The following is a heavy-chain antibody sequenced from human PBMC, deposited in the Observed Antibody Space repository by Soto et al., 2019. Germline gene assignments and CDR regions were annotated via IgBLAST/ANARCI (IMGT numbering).Heavy chain of an antibody. CDR1: GDSVSGGYY. Sequence: QVQLQESGPGLVKPSQTLSLTCTVSGDSVSGGYYWSWVRQRPRKGLEWIGYVSPIGTPYYSPSLNSRVSISIDTSKNQLSLEVRSVTAADTAVYYCARDRGSYGMDVWGQATTVTVSS. J-gene: IGHJ6*02. CDR2: VSPIGTP. V-gene: IGHV4-31*03. CDR3: ARDRGSYGMDV.